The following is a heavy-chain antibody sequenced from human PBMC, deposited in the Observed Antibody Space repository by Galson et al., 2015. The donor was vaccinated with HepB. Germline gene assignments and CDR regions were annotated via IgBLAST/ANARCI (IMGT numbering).Heavy chain of an antibody. V-gene: IGHV4-34*01. CDR1: GGSFSGYY. D-gene: IGHD4-17*01. Sequence: SETLSLTCAVYGGSFSGYYWSWIRQPPGKGLEWIGEINHSGSTNYNPSLKSRVTISVDTSKNQFSLKLSSVTAADTAVYYCARGRGTVTPPRRPRYFDLWGRGTLVTVSS. J-gene: IGHJ2*01. CDR3: ARGRGTVTPPRRPRYFDL. CDR2: INHSGST.